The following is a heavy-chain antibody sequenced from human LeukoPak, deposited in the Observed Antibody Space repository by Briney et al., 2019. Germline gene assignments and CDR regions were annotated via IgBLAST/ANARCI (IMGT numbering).Heavy chain of an antibody. J-gene: IGHJ6*02. D-gene: IGHD5-24*01. CDR1: GGSTSSYY. CDR2: IYYSGST. CDR3: ARDHGDVEMATHYGMDV. Sequence: PSETLSLTCTVSGGSTSSYYWSWIRQPPGKGLEWIGYIYYSGSTNYNPSLKSRVTISVDTSKNQFSLKLSSVTAADTAVYYCARDHGDVEMATHYGMDVWGQGATVTVSS. V-gene: IGHV4-59*01.